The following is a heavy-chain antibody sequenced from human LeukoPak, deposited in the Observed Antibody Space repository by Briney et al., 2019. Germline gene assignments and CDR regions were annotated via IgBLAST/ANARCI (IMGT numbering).Heavy chain of an antibody. J-gene: IGHJ3*02. Sequence: GGSLRLSCAASGFTFSSYAMSWVREAPGKGLEWGSAISGSGGSTYYADSVKGRFTISRDNSKNTLYLQMNSLRAEDTAVYYCAKVRVGPIFGAGDAFDIWGQGTMVTVSS. CDR3: AKVRVGPIFGAGDAFDI. CDR2: ISGSGGST. CDR1: GFTFSSYA. V-gene: IGHV3-23*01. D-gene: IGHD3-3*01.